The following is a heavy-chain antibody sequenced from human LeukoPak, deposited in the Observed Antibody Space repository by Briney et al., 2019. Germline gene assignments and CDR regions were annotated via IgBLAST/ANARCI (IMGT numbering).Heavy chain of an antibody. V-gene: IGHV4-31*03. CDR2: IYYSGST. CDR3: ARISVRGVITTTDY. J-gene: IGHJ4*02. Sequence: PSETLPLTCTVSGGSISSGDYYWSWIRQHPGKGLEWIGYIYYSGSTYYNPSLKSRVTISVDTSKNQFSLKLSSVTATDTAVYYCARISVRGVITTTDYWGQGTLVTVSS. CDR1: GGSISSGDYY. D-gene: IGHD3-10*01.